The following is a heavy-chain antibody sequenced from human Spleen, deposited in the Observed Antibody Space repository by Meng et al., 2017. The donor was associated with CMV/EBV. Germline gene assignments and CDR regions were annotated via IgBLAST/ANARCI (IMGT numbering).Heavy chain of an antibody. J-gene: IGHJ4*02. CDR3: ATTAVAGTNDY. V-gene: IGHV3-53*01. CDR2: IYSGGST. CDR1: GFTFSSYA. D-gene: IGHD6-19*01. Sequence: GESLKISCAASGFTFSSYAMSWVRQAPGRGLEWVSVIYSGGSTYYADSVKGRFTISRDNSKNTLYLQMNSLRAEDTAVYYCATTAVAGTNDYWGQGTLVTVSS.